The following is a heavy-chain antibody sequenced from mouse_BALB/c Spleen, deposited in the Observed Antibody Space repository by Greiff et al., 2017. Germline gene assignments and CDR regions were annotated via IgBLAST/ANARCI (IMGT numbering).Heavy chain of an antibody. CDR3: ARDRTLRKGSAMDY. D-gene: IGHD2-12*01. V-gene: IGHV5-4*02. CDR1: GFTFSDYY. J-gene: IGHJ4*01. CDR2: ISDGGSYT. Sequence: EVQRVESGGGLVKPGGSLKLSCAASGFTFSDYYMYWVRQTPEKRLEWVATISDGGSYTYYPDSVKGRFTISRDNAKNNLYLQMSSLKSEDTAMYYCARDRTLRKGSAMDYWGQGTSVTVSS.